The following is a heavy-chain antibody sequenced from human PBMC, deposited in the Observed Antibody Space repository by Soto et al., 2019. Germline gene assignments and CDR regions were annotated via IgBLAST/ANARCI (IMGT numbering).Heavy chain of an antibody. J-gene: IGHJ3*02. V-gene: IGHV1-18*01. CDR3: ARDVGILTAYDASDI. D-gene: IGHD3-9*01. CDR1: GYTFTNYG. Sequence: GASVKVSCKASGYTFTNYGLNWVRQAPGQGLEWMGWISPYNGKTDYARKLQGRVTMTTDTSTSTAYMELRSLRSDDTAIYYCARDVGILTAYDASDIWGQGTMVTVSS. CDR2: ISPYNGKT.